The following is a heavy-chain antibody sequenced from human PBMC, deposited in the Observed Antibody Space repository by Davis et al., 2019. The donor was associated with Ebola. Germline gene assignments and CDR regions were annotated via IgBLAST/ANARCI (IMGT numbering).Heavy chain of an antibody. CDR2: MTGSGGST. Sequence: GESLKISCAASGFTFSSYAMSWVRQAPGKGLEWVSAMTGSGGSTYYADSVEGRFTISRDNSKNTLYLQMNSLRAEDTAVYYCAKDQGKPYDYYHYYGMDVWGKGTTVTVSS. CDR1: GFTFSSYA. D-gene: IGHD3-10*01. CDR3: AKDQGKPYDYYHYYGMDV. J-gene: IGHJ6*04. V-gene: IGHV3-23*01.